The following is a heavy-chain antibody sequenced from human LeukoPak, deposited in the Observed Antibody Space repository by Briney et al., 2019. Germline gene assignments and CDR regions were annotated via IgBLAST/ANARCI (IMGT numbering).Heavy chain of an antibody. CDR3: ARSPVEVDGFDI. Sequence: GGSLRLSCAASGFTFSSYWMYCVRQAPGKGLVWVSRINSDGSSTSYADSVKGRCSISRDNAKNTLYLQMNGLRAEDTAVYYCARSPVEVDGFDIWGQGTMVTVSS. D-gene: IGHD2-2*01. CDR2: INSDGSST. CDR1: GFTFSSYW. J-gene: IGHJ3*02. V-gene: IGHV3-74*01.